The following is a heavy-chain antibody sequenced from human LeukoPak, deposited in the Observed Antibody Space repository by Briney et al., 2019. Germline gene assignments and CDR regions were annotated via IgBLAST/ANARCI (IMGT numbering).Heavy chain of an antibody. J-gene: IGHJ4*02. CDR2: VNPDTHGT. V-gene: IGHV1-2*02. CDR3: VRIGDYYGSSGYYPFKY. Sequence: PEASVKVSCKASGYTFSGYYIHWVRQAPGHGPEWMGWVNPDTHGTYYAQKFRDRVTMTWASSIGTAYMELTRLKSDDTAMYYCVRIGDYYGSSGYYPFKYWGQGSLVTVSS. CDR1: GYTFSGYY. D-gene: IGHD3-22*01.